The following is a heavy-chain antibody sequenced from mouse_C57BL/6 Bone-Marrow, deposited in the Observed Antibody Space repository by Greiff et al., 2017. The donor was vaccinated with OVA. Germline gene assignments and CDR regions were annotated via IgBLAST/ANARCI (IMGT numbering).Heavy chain of an antibody. V-gene: IGHV5-6*01. CDR3: ARTPPY. Sequence: EVHLVESGGDLVKPGGSLKLSCAASGFTFSSYGMSWVRQTPDQRLEWVATISSGGSYTYYPDSVKGRFTISRDNAKNTLYLQMSSLKSEDTAMYYCARTPPYWGQGTLVTVSA. J-gene: IGHJ3*01. CDR1: GFTFSSYG. CDR2: ISSGGSYT.